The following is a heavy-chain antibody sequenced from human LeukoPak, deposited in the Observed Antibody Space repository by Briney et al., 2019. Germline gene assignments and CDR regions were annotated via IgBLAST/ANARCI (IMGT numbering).Heavy chain of an antibody. V-gene: IGHV3-43*02. CDR3: AKDIGYSSSWALDY. CDR1: GFTFDDYA. D-gene: IGHD6-13*01. Sequence: GGSLRLSCAASGFTFDDYAMHWVRQAPGKGLEWVSLISGDGGSTYYADSVKGRFTISRDNSKNSLYLQMNSLRTDDTSLYYCAKDIGYSSSWALDYWRQGTLVTVSS. CDR2: ISGDGGST. J-gene: IGHJ4*02.